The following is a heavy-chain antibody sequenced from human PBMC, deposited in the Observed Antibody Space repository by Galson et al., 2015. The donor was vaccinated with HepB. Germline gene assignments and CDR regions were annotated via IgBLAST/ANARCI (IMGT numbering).Heavy chain of an antibody. D-gene: IGHD2-21*01. Sequence: SCKASGYTFSHYGISWVRQAPGQGLEWMGWISAYNGDTTYAERFQGRVSMTTDTSTSTAYMELRSLRFDDTAMYYCARDPRRLYCGGGSCHDYWGQGSLVTVFS. J-gene: IGHJ4*02. CDR1: GYTFSHYG. CDR2: ISAYNGDT. V-gene: IGHV1-18*04. CDR3: ARDPRRLYCGGGSCHDY.